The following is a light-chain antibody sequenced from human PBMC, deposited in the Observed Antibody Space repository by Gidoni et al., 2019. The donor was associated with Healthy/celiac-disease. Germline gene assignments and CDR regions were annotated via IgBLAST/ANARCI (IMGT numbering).Light chain of an antibody. V-gene: IGKV1-39*01. CDR1: QIISSY. J-gene: IGKJ4*01. Sequence: DIPLTPSPSSLSASVGDRVTITCRASQIISSYLNWYQQKPGKAPKLLIYAASSLQSGVPSRFSGSGSGTDGTLIISSLQTEDFATYYCQKSYSTPALTFGGGTKVEIK. CDR2: AAS. CDR3: QKSYSTPALT.